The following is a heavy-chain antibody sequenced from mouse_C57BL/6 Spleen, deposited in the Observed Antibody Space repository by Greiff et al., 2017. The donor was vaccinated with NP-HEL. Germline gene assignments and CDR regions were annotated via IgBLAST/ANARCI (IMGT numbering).Heavy chain of an antibody. CDR1: GYTFTDYY. CDR2: IFPGSGST. Sequence: VKLQESGPELVKPGASVKISCKASGYTFTDYYINWVKQRPGQGLEWIGWIFPGSGSTYYNEKFKGKATLTVDKSSSTAYMLLSSLTSEDSAVYFCARFHDYDEGYYFDYWGQGTTLTVSS. V-gene: IGHV1-75*01. D-gene: IGHD2-4*01. J-gene: IGHJ2*01. CDR3: ARFHDYDEGYYFDY.